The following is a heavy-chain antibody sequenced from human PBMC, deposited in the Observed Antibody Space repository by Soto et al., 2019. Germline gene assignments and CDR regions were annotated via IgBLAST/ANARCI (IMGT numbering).Heavy chain of an antibody. D-gene: IGHD2-2*01. CDR2: IIPAFGTA. CDR1: GGTFNSYL. J-gene: IGHJ4*02. V-gene: IGHV1-69*01. Sequence: QVQLVQSGDEVKNPGSSVKFSCKTSGGTFNSYLIDWVRQAPGQGLEWMGGIIPAFGTAKYAQKFQGRVTITADQSTTTAYIEMRTLTSEDTAGYYCERGLDQPPVGLYFDTWGQGIMVTVSA. CDR3: ERGLDQPPVGLYFDT.